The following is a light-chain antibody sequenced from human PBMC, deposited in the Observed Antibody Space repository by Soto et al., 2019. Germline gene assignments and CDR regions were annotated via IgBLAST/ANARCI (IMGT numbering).Light chain of an antibody. Sequence: NFMLTQPLSVSESPGKTVTICCTRSSGSIASYHVQWYQQRPGSAPTTVIYKDNQRPSGVPDRFSGSIDSSSNSASLTISGLKTEDDTDYYCQSYDDNNVLFGGRTKLTVL. V-gene: IGLV6-57*04. CDR1: SGSIASYH. J-gene: IGLJ2*01. CDR3: QSYDDNNVL. CDR2: KDN.